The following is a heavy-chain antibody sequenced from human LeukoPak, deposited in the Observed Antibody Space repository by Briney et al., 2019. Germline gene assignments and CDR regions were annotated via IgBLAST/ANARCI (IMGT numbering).Heavy chain of an antibody. CDR2: ISAYNGNT. CDR1: GYTFTSDG. CDR3: ARGAAAGTWREYYYYYGMDV. Sequence: ASVKVSCKASGYTFTSDGISWVRQAPGQGLEWMGWISAYNGNTNYAQKLQGRVTMTTDTSTSTAYMELRSLRSDDTAVYYCARGAAAGTWREYYYYYGMDVWGQGTTVTVSS. J-gene: IGHJ6*02. D-gene: IGHD6-13*01. V-gene: IGHV1-18*01.